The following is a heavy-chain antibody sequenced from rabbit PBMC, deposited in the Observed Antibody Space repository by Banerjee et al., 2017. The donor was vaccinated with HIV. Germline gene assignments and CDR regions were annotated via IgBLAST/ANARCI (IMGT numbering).Heavy chain of an antibody. Sequence: QEQLVESGGGLVQPEGSLTLTCKASGFSFSSSYYMCWVRQAPGKGLEWIGCINSSSRNVVYASWATGRFTISKTSSTTVTLQMTSLTAADTATYFCARSYGGSNYFAYFNLWGQGTLVTVS. CDR2: INSSSRNV. CDR1: GFSFSSSYY. CDR3: ARSYGGSNYFAYFNL. D-gene: IGHD8-1*01. J-gene: IGHJ4*01. V-gene: IGHV1S45*01.